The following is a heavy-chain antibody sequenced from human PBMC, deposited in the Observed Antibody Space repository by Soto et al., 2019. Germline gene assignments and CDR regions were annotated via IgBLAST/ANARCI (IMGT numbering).Heavy chain of an antibody. Sequence: VQLVESGGDLVKPGGSLRLSCAASKFTFSDYYLNWLRQAPGKGLEWVSYISSSGNTMYYADSVKGRFTISRDNAKNSLYLQMNSLRAEDTAVYYCARLGTYGLDVWGQETTYTVSS. V-gene: IGHV3-11*01. CDR1: KFTFSDYY. CDR2: ISSSGNTM. D-gene: IGHD1-1*01. CDR3: ARLGTYGLDV. J-gene: IGHJ6*02.